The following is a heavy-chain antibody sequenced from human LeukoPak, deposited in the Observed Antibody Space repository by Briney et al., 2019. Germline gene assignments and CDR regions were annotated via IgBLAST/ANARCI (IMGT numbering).Heavy chain of an antibody. D-gene: IGHD2-2*01. V-gene: IGHV1-69*13. CDR2: ITPMFGTP. CDR3: ARTSVVVPAASDYYYYGMDV. Sequence: EASVKVSCKASGGTFSSYDISWVRQAPGQGLEWMGGITPMFGTPNYAQKFQGRVTITADESTSTAYMELSSLRSEDTAVYYCARTSVVVPAASDYYYYGMDVWGQGTTVTVSS. J-gene: IGHJ6*02. CDR1: GGTFSSYD.